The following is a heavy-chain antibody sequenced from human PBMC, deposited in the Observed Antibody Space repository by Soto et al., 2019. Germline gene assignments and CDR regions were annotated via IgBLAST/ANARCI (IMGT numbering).Heavy chain of an antibody. J-gene: IGHJ4*02. V-gene: IGHV3-30-3*01. CDR3: AAIVGATT. D-gene: IGHD1-26*01. Sequence: GGSLRLSCAGSRFTFSSYAMHWVRQAPGKGLEWVAVISYDGSNKYYADSVKGRFTISRDNSKNTLYLQMNSLRAEDTAVYYCAAIVGATTWGQGTLVTVSS. CDR1: RFTFSSYA. CDR2: ISYDGSNK.